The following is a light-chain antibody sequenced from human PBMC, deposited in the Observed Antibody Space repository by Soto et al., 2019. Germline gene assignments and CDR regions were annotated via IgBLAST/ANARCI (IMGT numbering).Light chain of an antibody. Sequence: QSALTQPASVSGSPGQSITLSCTGTSSDVGGYNYVSWYQQHPGKAPKLMIYEVSNRPSGVSNRFSGSKSGNTASLTISGLQAEDEADYYCSSYTSSSTAVFGGGTQLTVL. CDR3: SSYTSSSTAV. J-gene: IGLJ7*01. V-gene: IGLV2-14*01. CDR2: EVS. CDR1: SSDVGGYNY.